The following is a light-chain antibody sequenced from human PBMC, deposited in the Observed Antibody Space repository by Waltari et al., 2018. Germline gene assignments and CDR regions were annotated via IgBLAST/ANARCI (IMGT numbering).Light chain of an antibody. J-gene: IGKJ2*03. Sequence: EIVLTQSPATLSLSPGERATLSCRAIQSVSRNCLAWYRQKPGQAPRLLIYSASTRMGGIPDRFSGSGSGADFTLTISSLEAEDVAVYYCQQYYTAPYSFGQGTKLEIK. CDR3: QQYYTAPYS. CDR2: SAS. V-gene: IGKV3D-7*01. CDR1: QSVSRNC.